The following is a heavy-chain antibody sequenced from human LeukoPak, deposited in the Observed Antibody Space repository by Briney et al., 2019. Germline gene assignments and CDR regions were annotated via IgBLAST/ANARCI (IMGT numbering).Heavy chain of an antibody. Sequence: ASVKVSCKASGYTFTSFYMHWVRQAPGQGLEWGGIINPNSGSTFYAQRFQGRVTMTRDTSTSTVYMELSSLRSEDTAVYYCVTVGYSQFFDYWGQGTLVTVSS. CDR1: GYTFTSFY. D-gene: IGHD5-18*01. CDR3: VTVGYSQFFDY. V-gene: IGHV1-46*01. J-gene: IGHJ4*02. CDR2: INPNSGST.